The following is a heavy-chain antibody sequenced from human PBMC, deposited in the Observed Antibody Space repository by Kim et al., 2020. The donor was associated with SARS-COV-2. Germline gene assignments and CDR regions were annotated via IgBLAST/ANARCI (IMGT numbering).Heavy chain of an antibody. J-gene: IGHJ4*02. Sequence: GGSLRLSCAASGFTFSSYAMSWVRLAPGKGLEWVSAISDSGGATYYAESVKGHFTVSRDNSRNILFLQMNSLRVEDTAVYYCAKRYCSGGSCSPDYWGQGTLVTVSS. CDR2: ISDSGGAT. D-gene: IGHD2-15*01. V-gene: IGHV3-23*01. CDR3: AKRYCSGGSCSPDY. CDR1: GFTFSSYA.